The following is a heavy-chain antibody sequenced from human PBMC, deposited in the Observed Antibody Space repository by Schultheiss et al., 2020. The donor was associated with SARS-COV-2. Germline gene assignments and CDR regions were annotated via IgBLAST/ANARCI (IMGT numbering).Heavy chain of an antibody. D-gene: IGHD4-17*01. CDR3: ARTTVTKTLGGFDI. J-gene: IGHJ4*02. V-gene: IGHV3-48*01. CDR2: ISSSSSTI. Sequence: GGSLRLSCAASGFTFSSYGMHWVRQAPGKGLEWVSYISSSSSTIYYADSVKGRFTISRDNSKNTLYLQMNSLRAEDTAVYYCARTTVTKTLGGFDIWGQGTLVTVSS. CDR1: GFTFSSYG.